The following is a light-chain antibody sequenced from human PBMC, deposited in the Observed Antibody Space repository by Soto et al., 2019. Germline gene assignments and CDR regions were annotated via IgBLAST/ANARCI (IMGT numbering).Light chain of an antibody. CDR2: EDD. Sequence: LTQPHSVSESPGKTVTISCTRSSGSIGSNSVQWYRQRPGSAPTIVIYEDDQRPSGVPNRFAGSIDRSSNSASLTISRLQTEDEADYCCQSYDTNTVVFGGGTQLTVL. J-gene: IGLJ7*01. CDR1: SGSIGSNS. CDR3: QSYDTNTVV. V-gene: IGLV6-57*04.